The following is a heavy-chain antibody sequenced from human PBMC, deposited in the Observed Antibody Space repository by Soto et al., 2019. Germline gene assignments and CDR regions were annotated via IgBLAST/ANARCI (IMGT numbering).Heavy chain of an antibody. Sequence: SETLSLTCAVSGGSIRSNNWWSWVRQPPGKGLEWIGEIFHSGSTNYNPSLKTRVTILVDKSKNQFSLKLSSVTAADTAVYYCARVFSGSYSGYWGQGTLVTVSS. D-gene: IGHD1-26*01. J-gene: IGHJ4*02. CDR3: ARVFSGSYSGY. CDR2: IFHSGST. CDR1: GGSIRSNNW. V-gene: IGHV4-4*02.